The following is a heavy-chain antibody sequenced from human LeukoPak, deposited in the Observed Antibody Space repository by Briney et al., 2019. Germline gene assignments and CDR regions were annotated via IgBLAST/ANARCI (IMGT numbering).Heavy chain of an antibody. CDR3: ATPQAPAQGRSGSYADAFDI. CDR1: GYTFTDYY. D-gene: IGHD1-26*01. CDR2: VDPEDGEA. V-gene: IGHV1-69-2*01. Sequence: GASVKVSCKASGYTFTDYYMHWVQQAPGKGLEWMGRVDPEDGEAIYAEKFQGRVTITADTSTDTAYMELSSLRSEDTAVYYCATPQAPAQGRSGSYADAFDIWGQGTMVTVSS. J-gene: IGHJ3*02.